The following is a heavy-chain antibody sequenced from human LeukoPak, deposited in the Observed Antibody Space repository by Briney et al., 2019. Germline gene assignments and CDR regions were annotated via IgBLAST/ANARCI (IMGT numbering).Heavy chain of an antibody. Sequence: PSETLSLTCTVSGGSISSYYWSWIRQPPGKGLEWIGYIYYSGSTNYDPSLKSRVTISVDTSKNQFSLKLSSVTAADTAVYYCARDRTTGWNYDAFDIWGQGTMVTVSS. CDR1: GGSISSYY. CDR3: ARDRTTGWNYDAFDI. J-gene: IGHJ3*02. D-gene: IGHD1-7*01. CDR2: IYYSGST. V-gene: IGHV4-59*01.